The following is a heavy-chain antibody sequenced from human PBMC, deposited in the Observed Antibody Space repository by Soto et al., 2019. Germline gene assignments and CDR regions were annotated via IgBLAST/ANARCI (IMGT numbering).Heavy chain of an antibody. Sequence: GGSLRLSCAASGFTFSSYAMHWVRQAPGKGLEWVAVISYDGSNKYYADSVRGRFNISRDNSKNTLYLQMNSLRAEDTAVYYCERSGRWLQEKPLDYWGQGTLLTVSS. CDR1: GFTFSSYA. D-gene: IGHD3-10*01. CDR2: ISYDGSNK. CDR3: ERSGRWLQEKPLDY. J-gene: IGHJ4*02. V-gene: IGHV3-30-3*01.